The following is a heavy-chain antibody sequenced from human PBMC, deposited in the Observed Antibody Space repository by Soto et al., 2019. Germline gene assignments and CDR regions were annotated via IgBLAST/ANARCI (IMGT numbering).Heavy chain of an antibody. CDR3: ATSYGNAWYTY. D-gene: IGHD6-13*01. Sequence: PSETLSLTCTVSGGSISHYFWSWIRQPPGKGLEWIGYFYYTGSTNYNPSLKSRLTISADRSKNQFTLQLTSVTVEDTALYYCATSYGNAWYTYWGQGTQVTVSS. CDR1: GGSISHYF. CDR2: FYYTGST. V-gene: IGHV4-59*01. J-gene: IGHJ4*02.